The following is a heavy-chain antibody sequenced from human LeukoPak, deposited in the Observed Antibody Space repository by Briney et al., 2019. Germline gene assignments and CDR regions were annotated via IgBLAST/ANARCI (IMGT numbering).Heavy chain of an antibody. D-gene: IGHD3-22*01. CDR2: ICHSGSA. Sequence: SQTLSLTCAVSGGSISSGGYSWSWIRQPPGEGLEWIGCICHSGSAYYNPSLKSRVTISVDRPKNQFSLKLSSVTAADTAMYYCARGYDSSGFYSQDYWGQGTLVTVSS. CDR1: GGSISSGGYS. CDR3: ARGYDSSGFYSQDY. J-gene: IGHJ4*02. V-gene: IGHV4-30-2*01.